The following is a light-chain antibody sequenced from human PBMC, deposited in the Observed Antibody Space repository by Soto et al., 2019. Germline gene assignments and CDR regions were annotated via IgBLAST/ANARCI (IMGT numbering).Light chain of an antibody. J-gene: IGKJ3*01. V-gene: IGKV3-20*01. CDR3: QQYGSSPPIT. CDR2: DAS. CDR1: QSVSSSY. Sequence: EIVLTQSPGTLSLSPGEGATLSCRASQSVSSSYLAWYQQKPGQAPRLLIYDASSRATGIPDRFSGSGSGADVPLTISRLEPEDFAVYYCQQYGSSPPITFGPGTKVDIK.